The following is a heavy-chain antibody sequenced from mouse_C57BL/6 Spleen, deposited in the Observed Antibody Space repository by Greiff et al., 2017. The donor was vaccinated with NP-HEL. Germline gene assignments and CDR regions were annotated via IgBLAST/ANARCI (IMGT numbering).Heavy chain of an antibody. J-gene: IGHJ4*01. Sequence: QVQLQQPGAELVRPGSSVKLSCKASGYTFTSYWMHWVKQRPIQGLEWIGNIDPSDSETHYNQKFKDKATLTVDKSSSTAYMQLSSLTSEDSAVYYCERISSGGDYYAMDYWGQGTSVTVSS. CDR3: ERISSGGDYYAMDY. D-gene: IGHD3-2*02. CDR1: GYTFTSYW. CDR2: IDPSDSET. V-gene: IGHV1-52*01.